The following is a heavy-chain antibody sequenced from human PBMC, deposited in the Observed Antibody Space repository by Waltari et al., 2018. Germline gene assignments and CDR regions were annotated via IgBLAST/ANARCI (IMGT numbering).Heavy chain of an antibody. J-gene: IGHJ4*02. CDR1: GVTFRDYY. Sequence: QVQLVESGRGLVKPGGSLRRCCAASGVTFRDYYMTWIRQAPGKGLEWVSYMSGSGTLIYYADSVKGRFTIARDNAKNSLYLYMSSLRAEDTAVYYCASCSYGDYADYWGQGTLVTVSS. V-gene: IGHV3-11*01. D-gene: IGHD4-17*01. CDR3: ASCSYGDYADY. CDR2: MSGSGTLI.